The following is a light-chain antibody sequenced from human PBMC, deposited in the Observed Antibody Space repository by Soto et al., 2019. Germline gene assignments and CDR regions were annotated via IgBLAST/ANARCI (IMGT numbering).Light chain of an antibody. CDR3: QQYNDWPPYT. CDR2: GAS. CDR1: QTVTGA. V-gene: IGKV3-15*01. Sequence: EILMTQSPATLSVSPGERATLSCRASQTVTGALAWYQQKPGQAPRLLIYGASTMATGIPDRFSGSGSGTEFTLTISRLQSEDFAVYYCQQYNDWPPYTFGQGTNVEIK. J-gene: IGKJ2*01.